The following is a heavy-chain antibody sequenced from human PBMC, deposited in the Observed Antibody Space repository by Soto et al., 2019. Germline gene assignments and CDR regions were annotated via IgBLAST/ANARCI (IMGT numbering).Heavy chain of an antibody. J-gene: IGHJ4*02. CDR3: ARAVDTSSFGTEYYFDY. Sequence: PSQTLSLTCAISGDSVSSNSAAWNWIRQSPSRGLEWLGRTYYRSKWYNDYAVSVKSRITINPDTSKNQFSLQLNSVTPEDTAVYYCARAVDTSSFGTEYYFDYWGQGTLVTVSS. CDR1: GDSVSSNSAA. V-gene: IGHV6-1*01. D-gene: IGHD6-13*01. CDR2: TYYRSKWYN.